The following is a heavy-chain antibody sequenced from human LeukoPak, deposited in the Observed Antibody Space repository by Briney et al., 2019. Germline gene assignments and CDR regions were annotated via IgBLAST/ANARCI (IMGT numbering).Heavy chain of an antibody. Sequence: PGGSLRLSCAASGFTFSSYSMNWVRQAPGKGLEWVSSISSSSSYIYYADSVKGRFTISRGNAKNSLYLQMNSLRAEDTAVYYCARRIWAAAGTGTYDYWGQGTLVTVSS. CDR3: ARRIWAAAGTGTYDY. CDR1: GFTFSSYS. V-gene: IGHV3-21*01. CDR2: ISSSSSYI. D-gene: IGHD6-13*01. J-gene: IGHJ4*02.